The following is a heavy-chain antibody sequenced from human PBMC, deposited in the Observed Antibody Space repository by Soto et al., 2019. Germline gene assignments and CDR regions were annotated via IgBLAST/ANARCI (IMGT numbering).Heavy chain of an antibody. V-gene: IGHV3-23*01. CDR1: GFNFNNHV. Sequence: AGESLKISCSGSGFNFNNHVINWVRQAPGKGLEWVASISNSDDVGFYADSVRGRFSVTRDRSSSTLYLQMDYVQVEDTAIYYCAKTVGATKLEDYWGQGTLVTVSS. D-gene: IGHD1-26*01. CDR3: AKTVGATKLEDY. J-gene: IGHJ4*02. CDR2: ISNSDDVG.